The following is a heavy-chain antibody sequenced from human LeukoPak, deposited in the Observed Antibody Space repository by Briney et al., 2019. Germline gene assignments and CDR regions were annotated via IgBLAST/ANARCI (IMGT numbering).Heavy chain of an antibody. CDR2: ISGSDGST. V-gene: IGHV3-23*01. D-gene: IGHD3-3*01. J-gene: IGHJ6*03. CDR3: AKDPNYDFWSGVRMAYYMDV. Sequence: GGSLRLSCATSGFTFSSYAMSWVRQAPGNGLEWVSAISGSDGSTYYADSVKGRFTISRDNSKNTLYLQMNSLRAEDTAVYYCAKDPNYDFWSGVRMAYYMDVWGKGTTVTVSS. CDR1: GFTFSSYA.